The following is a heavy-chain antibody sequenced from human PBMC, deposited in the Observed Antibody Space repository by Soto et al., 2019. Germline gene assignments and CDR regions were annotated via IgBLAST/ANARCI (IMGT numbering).Heavy chain of an antibody. D-gene: IGHD4-17*01. CDR3: ARDRGADYGDYYWYFDL. J-gene: IGHJ2*01. CDR1: GFTVSSNY. V-gene: IGHV3-66*01. Sequence: EVQLVESGGGLVQPGGSLRLSCAASGFTVSSNYMSWVRQAPGKGLEWVSVIYSGGSTYYADSVKGRFTISRDNSKNTLYLQMNRLRAEDTAVYYCARDRGADYGDYYWYFDLWGRGTLVTVSS. CDR2: IYSGGST.